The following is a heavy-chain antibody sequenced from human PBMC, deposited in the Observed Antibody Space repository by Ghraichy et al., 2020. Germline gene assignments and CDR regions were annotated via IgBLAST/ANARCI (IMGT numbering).Heavy chain of an antibody. V-gene: IGHV4-38-2*02. J-gene: IGHJ4*02. Sequence: SETLSLTCTVSGYSISSGYYWGWIRQPPGKGLEWIGSIYHSGSTYYNPSLKSRVTISVDTSKNQFSLKLSSVTAADTAVYYCARASVVTPFRFDYWGQGTLVTVSA. CDR1: GYSISSGYY. CDR3: ARASVVTPFRFDY. CDR2: IYHSGST. D-gene: IGHD4-23*01.